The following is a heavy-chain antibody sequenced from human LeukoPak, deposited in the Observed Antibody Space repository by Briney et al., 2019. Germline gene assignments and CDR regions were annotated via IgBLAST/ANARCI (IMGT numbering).Heavy chain of an antibody. V-gene: IGHV1-2*02. D-gene: IGHD1-26*01. CDR3: ARDWRGSYFPDF. J-gene: IGHJ4*02. CDR2: TNPNSGDT. Sequence: ASVNVSCTASAYTLTDYYMHWVRQAPGQGLEWMGWTNPNSGDTNFGQLFQGRVTMTRDTSISTAYMELGRLTSDDTAIYYCARDWRGSYFPDFWGQGTLVTVSS. CDR1: AYTLTDYY.